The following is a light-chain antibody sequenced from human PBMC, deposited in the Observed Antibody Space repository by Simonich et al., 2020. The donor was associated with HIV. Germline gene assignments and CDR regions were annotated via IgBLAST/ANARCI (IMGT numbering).Light chain of an antibody. Sequence: EIVMTQSPATLSVSPGERATPSCRASKSLSSNLACYQQKPGQAPRLLSYGASTRATVIPCRFSGSGSGTEFTLTISSLQSEDFAVYYCQQYNRWPPWTFGQGTKVEIK. CDR2: GAS. CDR1: KSLSSN. J-gene: IGKJ1*01. V-gene: IGKV3D-15*01. CDR3: QQYNRWPPWT.